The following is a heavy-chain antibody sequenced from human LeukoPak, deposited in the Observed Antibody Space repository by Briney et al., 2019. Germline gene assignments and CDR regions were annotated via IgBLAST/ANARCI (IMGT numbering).Heavy chain of an antibody. J-gene: IGHJ4*02. D-gene: IGHD5-24*01. Sequence: PGGSLRLSCAASGFTFSSYAMHWVRQAPGKGLEYVSAISSNGGSTYYANSVKGRFTISRDNSKNTLYLQMGSLRAEDMAVYYCARGERDGHSGGSFDYWGQGTLVTVSS. CDR1: GFTFSSYA. V-gene: IGHV3-64*01. CDR2: ISSNGGST. CDR3: ARGERDGHSGGSFDY.